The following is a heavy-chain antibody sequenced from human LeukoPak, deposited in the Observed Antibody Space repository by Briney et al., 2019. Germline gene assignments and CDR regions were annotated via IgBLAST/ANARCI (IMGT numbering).Heavy chain of an antibody. Sequence: ASVKVSCTASGYTFTSYDINWVRQATGQGLEWMGWMNPNSGNTGYAQKFQGRVTMTRNTSISTAYMELSSLRSEDTAVYYCARFMVRGVIVDYWGQGTLVTVSS. V-gene: IGHV1-8*01. J-gene: IGHJ4*02. CDR3: ARFMVRGVIVDY. CDR2: MNPNSGNT. CDR1: GYTFTSYD. D-gene: IGHD3-10*01.